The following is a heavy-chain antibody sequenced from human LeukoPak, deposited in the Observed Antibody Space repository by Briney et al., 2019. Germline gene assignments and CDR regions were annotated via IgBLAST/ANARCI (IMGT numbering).Heavy chain of an antibody. CDR2: IYSGGNT. CDR1: GFTVSYNY. D-gene: IGHD1-14*01. Sequence: GGSLRLSCAASGFTVSYNYMNWVRQAPGKGLEWVSVIYSGGNTYYADSVKGRFTISRDNSKNSLYLQMNSLRAEDTAVYYCATSPSTGVWGQGTLVTVSS. J-gene: IGHJ4*02. V-gene: IGHV3-53*01. CDR3: ATSPSTGV.